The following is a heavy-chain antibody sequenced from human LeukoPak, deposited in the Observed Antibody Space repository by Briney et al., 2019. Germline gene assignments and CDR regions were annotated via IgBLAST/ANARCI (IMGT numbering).Heavy chain of an antibody. D-gene: IGHD3-10*01. CDR2: VNPDNDKT. CDR3: ARGRRLRGVTSRPIYYYYYMDV. V-gene: IGHV1-8*03. CDR1: GYTFNTFD. Sequence: ASVKVSCKASGYTFNTFDINWVRQATGQGPEWMGWVNPDNDKTVYAPKFQGTVSISSNNSINTAYMEFSGLKSDDTAVYYCARGRRLRGVTSRPIYYYYYMDVWGGGTTVTVSS. J-gene: IGHJ6*03.